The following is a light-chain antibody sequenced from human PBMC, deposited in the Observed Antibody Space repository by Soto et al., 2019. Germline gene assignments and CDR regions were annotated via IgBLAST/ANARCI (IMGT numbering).Light chain of an antibody. CDR3: QQYGNSPFT. CDR1: QSVSSTY. V-gene: IGKV3-20*01. CDR2: GAS. Sequence: EIVLTQSPGTLSLSPGERATLFCRASQSVSSTYLARYQRKPGQAPRLLIYGASSRATGIPDRFSGSGSGTDFTLTISRLEPEDFAVYYCQQYGNSPFTFGQGTRLEIK. J-gene: IGKJ5*01.